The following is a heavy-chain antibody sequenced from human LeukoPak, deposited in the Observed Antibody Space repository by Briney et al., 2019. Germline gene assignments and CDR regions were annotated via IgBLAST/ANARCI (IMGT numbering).Heavy chain of an antibody. Sequence: GESLKISCKGSGYRFASYWIGWVRQMPGKGLEWMGNIYPGDSDTRYSPPFQGQVTISADKSINTAYLQWSSLKASDSAIYYCARRLAVAGRGYYGMDVWGQGTLVTVSS. CDR2: IYPGDSDT. CDR1: GYRFASYW. CDR3: ARRLAVAGRGYYGMDV. J-gene: IGHJ6*02. D-gene: IGHD6-19*01. V-gene: IGHV5-51*01.